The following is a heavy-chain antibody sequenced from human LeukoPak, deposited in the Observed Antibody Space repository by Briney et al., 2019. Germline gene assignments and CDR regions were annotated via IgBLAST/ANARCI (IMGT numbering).Heavy chain of an antibody. CDR3: ARGIEMAAIFFST. CDR1: EFTVSNNY. CDR2: IYSDGPT. J-gene: IGHJ5*02. V-gene: IGHV3-53*01. Sequence: GGSLRLSCAASEFTVSNNYMSWVRQAPGRGLEWVSVIYSDGPTYYADSVKGRFTISRDISKNTVYLQMNSLRTEDTAVYYCARGIEMAAIFFSTWGQGTLVTVSS. D-gene: IGHD5-24*01.